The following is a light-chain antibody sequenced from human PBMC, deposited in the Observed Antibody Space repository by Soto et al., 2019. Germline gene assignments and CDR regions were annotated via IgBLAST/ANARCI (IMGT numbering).Light chain of an antibody. Sequence: DIVMTQSPLSLPVTPGEPASISCRAIQSLVHSNGYNYLDWYLQKPGQSPQLLIYLGSNRASGVPDRFSGSGSGTDFTLKISRVEAEDVGVYYCMQALQPLWTFGQGTKVDIK. J-gene: IGKJ1*01. CDR2: LGS. V-gene: IGKV2-28*01. CDR1: QSLVHSNGYNY. CDR3: MQALQPLWT.